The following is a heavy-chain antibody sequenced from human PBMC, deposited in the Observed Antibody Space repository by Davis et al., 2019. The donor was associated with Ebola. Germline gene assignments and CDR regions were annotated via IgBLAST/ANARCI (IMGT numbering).Heavy chain of an antibody. V-gene: IGHV3-48*03. D-gene: IGHD3-22*01. CDR2: ISSSGSTI. Sequence: GGSLRLSCAASGFTFSSYEMNWVRQAPGKGLEWVSYISSSGSTIYYADSVTGRFTLSRDNAKNSLYLQMNSLRAEDTAVYYCARGPFRYYYDSSGYGIQYGMDVWGQGTTVTVSS. CDR3: ARGPFRYYYDSSGYGIQYGMDV. J-gene: IGHJ6*02. CDR1: GFTFSSYE.